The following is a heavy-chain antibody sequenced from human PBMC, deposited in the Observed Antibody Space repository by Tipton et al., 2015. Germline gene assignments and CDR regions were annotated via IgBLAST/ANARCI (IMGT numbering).Heavy chain of an antibody. Sequence: SLRLSCAASGFTFSDYYMSWIRQAPGKGLEWISYITTSGSNIDYADSVKGRFTISRDNAKNSLYLQMDSLTAEDTAVYYCAKGWGNWNADYWGQGTLVTVSS. CDR2: ITTSGSNI. V-gene: IGHV3-11*01. J-gene: IGHJ4*02. CDR3: AKGWGNWNADY. D-gene: IGHD1-1*01. CDR1: GFTFSDYY.